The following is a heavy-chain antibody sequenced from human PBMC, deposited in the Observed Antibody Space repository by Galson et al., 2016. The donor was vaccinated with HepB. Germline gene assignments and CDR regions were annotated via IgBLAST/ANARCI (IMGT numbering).Heavy chain of an antibody. CDR3: ARGDNPDYGDYASAYYYMDV. CDR1: GGSISSGDYS. D-gene: IGHD4-17*01. J-gene: IGHJ6*03. CDR2: INHSGST. Sequence: TLSLTCAVSGGSISSGDYSWSWIRQPPGKGLEWIGEINHSGSTNYNPSLKSRVTISVDTSKNQFSLKLSSVTAADTAVYYCARGDNPDYGDYASAYYYMDVWGKGTTVTVSS. V-gene: IGHV4-30-2*01.